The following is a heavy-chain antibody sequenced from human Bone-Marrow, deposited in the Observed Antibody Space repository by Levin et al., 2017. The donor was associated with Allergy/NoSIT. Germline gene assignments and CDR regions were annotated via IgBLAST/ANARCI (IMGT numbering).Heavy chain of an antibody. CDR2: IWYDGSNK. CDR3: ARDVVVAATWGYFDY. D-gene: IGHD2-15*01. CDR1: GFTFSSYG. Sequence: GGSLRLSCAASGFTFSSYGMHWVRQAPGKGLEWVAVIWYDGSNKYYADSVKGRFTISRDNSKNTLYLQMNSLRAEDTAVYYCARDVVVAATWGYFDYWGQGTLVTVSS. V-gene: IGHV3-33*01. J-gene: IGHJ4*02.